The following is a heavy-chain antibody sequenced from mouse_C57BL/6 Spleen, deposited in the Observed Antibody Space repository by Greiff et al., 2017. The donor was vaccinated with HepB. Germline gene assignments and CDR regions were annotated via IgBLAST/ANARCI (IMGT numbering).Heavy chain of an antibody. J-gene: IGHJ3*01. CDR3: TGMGFAY. CDR2: IDPETGGT. Sequence: VQLQQSGAELVRPGASVTLSCKASGYTFTAYEMHWVKQTPVHGLEWIGAIDPETGGTDYNQKFKGKAILTADKSSSTAYLELRSLTSEDSAVYYCTGMGFAYWGQGTLVTVSA. CDR1: GYTFTAYE. V-gene: IGHV1-15*01.